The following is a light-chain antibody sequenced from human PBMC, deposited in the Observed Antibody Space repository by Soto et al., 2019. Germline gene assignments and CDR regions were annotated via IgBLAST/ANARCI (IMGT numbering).Light chain of an antibody. CDR2: GAS. J-gene: IGKJ3*01. CDR3: QQFGSSPGFT. Sequence: EIVLTQSPGTLSLSPGERATLSCRASQSINNRYLAWYQQKPGQAPRLLIYGASSRATGIPDRFIGSGSGTDFTLTISRLEPEDFAVYYGQQFGSSPGFTFGPGTKVDIK. V-gene: IGKV3-20*01. CDR1: QSINNRY.